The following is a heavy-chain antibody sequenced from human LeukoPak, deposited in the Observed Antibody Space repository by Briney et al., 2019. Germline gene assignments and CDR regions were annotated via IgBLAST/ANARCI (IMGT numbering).Heavy chain of an antibody. V-gene: IGHV3-11*01. J-gene: IGHJ4*02. CDR1: GFTFSDYY. CDR3: ARARPYYYDSSGYYRGRYFDY. CDR2: ISSSGSTI. Sequence: PGGSLRLSCAASGFTFSDYYMSWIRQAPGKGLEWVSYISSSGSTIYYADSVKGRFTISRDNAKNSLYLQMNSLRAEDTAVYCCARARPYYYDSSGYYRGRYFDYWGQGTLVTVSS. D-gene: IGHD3-22*01.